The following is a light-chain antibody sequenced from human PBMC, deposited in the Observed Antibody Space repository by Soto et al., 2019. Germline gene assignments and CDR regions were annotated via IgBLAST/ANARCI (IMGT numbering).Light chain of an antibody. Sequence: DVVMTQSPLSLPVTVGQPASISCRSSQSLVSSDGNTYLIWFQQRPGQSPRRLIYLVSDRYSGVPDIFSGNGSGTDFTLKISRVESEDVGLYYCMQATYSPCTFGLGTKVEIK. V-gene: IGKV2-30*01. CDR3: MQATYSPCT. J-gene: IGKJ1*01. CDR1: QSLVSSDGNTY. CDR2: LVS.